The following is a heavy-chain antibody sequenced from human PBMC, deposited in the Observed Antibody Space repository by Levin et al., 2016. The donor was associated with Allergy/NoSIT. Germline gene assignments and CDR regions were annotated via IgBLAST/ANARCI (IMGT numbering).Heavy chain of an antibody. V-gene: IGHV3-21*01. CDR3: ARAVITIFGVVSDYGMDV. Sequence: GGSLRLSCAASGFTFSSYSMNWVRQAPGKGLEWVSSISSSSSYIYYADSVKGRFTISRDNAKNSLYLQMNSLRAEDTAVYYCARAVITIFGVVSDYGMDVWGQGTTVTVSS. CDR1: GFTFSSYS. D-gene: IGHD3-3*01. CDR2: ISSSSSYI. J-gene: IGHJ6*02.